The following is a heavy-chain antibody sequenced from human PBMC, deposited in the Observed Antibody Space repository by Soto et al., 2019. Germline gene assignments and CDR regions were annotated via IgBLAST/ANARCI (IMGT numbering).Heavy chain of an antibody. D-gene: IGHD2-21*02. CDR3: ARDLWGYCGTDCYPLDV. Sequence: QVQLQESGPGLVKPSETLSLTCTVSGGSISGYYWSWIRQPPGKGLEWIGYMYETGSTVYNPSFKSRVTISVDTSKTQFSLKLNSVTAADTAVYYCARDLWGYCGTDCYPLDVWGQGTTVTVSS. CDR1: GGSISGYY. CDR2: MYETGST. J-gene: IGHJ6*02. V-gene: IGHV4-59*01.